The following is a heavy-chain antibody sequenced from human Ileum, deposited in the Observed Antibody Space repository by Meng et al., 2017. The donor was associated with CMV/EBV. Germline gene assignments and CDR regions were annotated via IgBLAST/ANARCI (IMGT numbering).Heavy chain of an antibody. D-gene: IGHD1-26*01. CDR1: GFTFSSYA. J-gene: IGHJ4*02. V-gene: IGHV3-30*04. CDR2: ISYDGSNR. Sequence: GESLKISCAASGFTFSSYAMHWVRQAPGRGLEWVAVISYDGSNRYQADSVRGRFTISRDNAKNILWLQMTSLRAEDTAVYFCARDRVGAIRGPFEYWGQGTLVTVSS. CDR3: ARDRVGAIRGPFEY.